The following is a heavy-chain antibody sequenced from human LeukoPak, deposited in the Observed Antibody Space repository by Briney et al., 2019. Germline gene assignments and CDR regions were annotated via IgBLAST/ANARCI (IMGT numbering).Heavy chain of an antibody. CDR3: SRDPNGDYFGAFDFQR. D-gene: IGHD4-17*01. CDR1: GFTFSTYA. V-gene: IGHV3-23*01. Sequence: GGSLRLSCVVSGFTFSTYAMTWVRQAPGRGLEWVSSIRGGVGGTYYADSVRGRFTISRDNSKNTLYLQMNSLRAEDTAIYYCSRDPNGDYFGAFDFQRWGRGTLVTVSS. J-gene: IGHJ1*01. CDR2: IRGGVGGT.